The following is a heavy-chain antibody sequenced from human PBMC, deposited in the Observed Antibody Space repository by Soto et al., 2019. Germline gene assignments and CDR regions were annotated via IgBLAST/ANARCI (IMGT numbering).Heavy chain of an antibody. CDR3: VRDHDFAFDT. CDR2: IRSDGTTI. D-gene: IGHD2-21*02. J-gene: IGHJ4*02. V-gene: IGHV3-48*02. CDR1: GFTFSDNP. Sequence: EAHLVESGGGLVQPGGSLRLSCAASGFTFSDNPMNWVRLAPGKGLEWVSHIRSDGTTIYYADSVKGRFTISRDNAKNSLYLHMNSLRDEYTAIYYCVRDHDFAFDTWGQGTLVTVSS.